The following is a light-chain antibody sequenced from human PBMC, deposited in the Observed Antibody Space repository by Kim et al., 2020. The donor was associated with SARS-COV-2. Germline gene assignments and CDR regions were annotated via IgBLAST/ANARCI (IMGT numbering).Light chain of an antibody. CDR3: QSYDSSNLNWV. J-gene: IGLJ3*02. Sequence: TVTISSPGSSASIASNDVQWDQQRPGSAPTTVIYEDNQRTSGVPDRFSGSIDSSSNSASLTISGLKTEDEADYYCQSYDSSNLNWVFGGGTQLTVL. CDR1: SASIASND. V-gene: IGLV6-57*02. CDR2: EDN.